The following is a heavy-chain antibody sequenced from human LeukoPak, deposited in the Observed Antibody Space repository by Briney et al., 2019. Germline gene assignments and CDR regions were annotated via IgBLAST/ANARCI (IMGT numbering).Heavy chain of an antibody. CDR1: GGSIGTYY. CDR2: IFTTGGA. D-gene: IGHD7-27*01. J-gene: IGHJ4*02. V-gene: IGHV4-4*07. CDR3: VRDGPSWGLL. Sequence: SETLSLTCTVCGGSIGTYYWSWIRQPAGKGLEWIGRIFTTGGANYNPSLKSRVTMSLDTSKNLFSLKLNSGTAADTAVYYCVRDGPSWGLLWGQGALVTVSS.